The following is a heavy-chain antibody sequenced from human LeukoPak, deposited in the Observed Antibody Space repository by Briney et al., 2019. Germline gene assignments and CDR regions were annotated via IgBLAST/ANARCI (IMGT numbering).Heavy chain of an antibody. CDR2: IKQDGSEK. CDR3: ARDWLQWLFRIEYFDY. Sequence: PGGSLRLSCAASGFTFNDYYMSWIRQAPGKGLEWVANIKQDGSEKYYVDSVEGRFTISRDNAKNSLYLQMNSLRAEDTAVYYCARDWLQWLFRIEYFDYWGQGTLVTVSS. CDR1: GFTFNDYY. J-gene: IGHJ4*02. D-gene: IGHD6-19*01. V-gene: IGHV3-7*01.